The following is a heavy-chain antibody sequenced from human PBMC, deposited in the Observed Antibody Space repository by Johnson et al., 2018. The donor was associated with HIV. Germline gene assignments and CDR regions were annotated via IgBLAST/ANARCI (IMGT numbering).Heavy chain of an antibody. D-gene: IGHD6-19*01. CDR3: TTSTRSQWLAISDAFDI. V-gene: IGHV3-13*01. Sequence: VQLVESGGGLVQPGGSLRLSCAASGFIFSSYDMHWVRQATGKGLEWVSTIGTAGDTYYPGSVKGRFTISRDHSKNSLYLQMNSLRTEDTALYYCTTSTRSQWLAISDAFDIWGQGTMVTVSS. J-gene: IGHJ3*02. CDR2: IGTAGDT. CDR1: GFIFSSYD.